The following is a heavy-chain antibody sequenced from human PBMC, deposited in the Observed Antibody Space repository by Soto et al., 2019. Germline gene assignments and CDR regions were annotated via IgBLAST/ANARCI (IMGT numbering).Heavy chain of an antibody. J-gene: IGHJ4*02. D-gene: IGHD3-10*01. CDR1: GFTFSDHY. CDR2: TRNKANSYTT. V-gene: IGHV3-72*01. Sequence: GGSLRLSCAASGFTFSDHYMDWVRQAPGKGLEWVGRTRNKANSYTTEYAASVKGRFTISRDDSKNSLYLQMNSLKTEDTAVYYCARVPLWFGEFYDYWGQGTLVTVSS. CDR3: ARVPLWFGEFYDY.